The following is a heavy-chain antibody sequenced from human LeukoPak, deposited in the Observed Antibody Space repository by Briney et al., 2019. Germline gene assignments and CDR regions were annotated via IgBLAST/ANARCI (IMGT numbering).Heavy chain of an antibody. CDR3: ARGRGKYSSGWYGGYFDY. J-gene: IGHJ4*02. CDR2: INPNSGGT. V-gene: IGHV1-2*06. Sequence: ASVKVSCKASGYTFTGYYMHWVRQAPGQGPEWMGRINPNSGGTNYAQKFQGRVTMTRDTSISTAYMELSRLRSDDTAVYYCARGRGKYSSGWYGGYFDYWGQGTLVTVSS. D-gene: IGHD6-19*01. CDR1: GYTFTGYY.